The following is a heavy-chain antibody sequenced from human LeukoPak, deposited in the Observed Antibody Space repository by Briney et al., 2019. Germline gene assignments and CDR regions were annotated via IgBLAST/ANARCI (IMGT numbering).Heavy chain of an antibody. J-gene: IGHJ4*02. CDR2: IFPIFGTA. D-gene: IGHD2-2*01. Sequence: SVKVSCKASGGTFSSYAISWVRQAPGQGLEWMGGIFPIFGTANYAQKFQGRVTVTADESTSTAYMELSSLRSEDTAVYYCARDYCSRTSCPRPYFDYWGQGTLVTVSS. V-gene: IGHV1-69*13. CDR3: ARDYCSRTSCPRPYFDY. CDR1: GGTFSSYA.